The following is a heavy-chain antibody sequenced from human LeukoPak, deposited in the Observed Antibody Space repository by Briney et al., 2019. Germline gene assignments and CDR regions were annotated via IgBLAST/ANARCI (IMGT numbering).Heavy chain of an antibody. J-gene: IGHJ4*02. Sequence: SETLPLTCTVSGDSMRNYYWNWIRQSPDKGLEWVGLINYGGNTYYNPSLLSRITMSVDTSKKQFSLNLRSVTTADTAVYYCAGDSVGYDSWGQGTLVTVSS. V-gene: IGHV4-59*01. CDR2: INYGGNT. CDR1: GDSMRNYY. D-gene: IGHD1-26*01. CDR3: AGDSVGYDS.